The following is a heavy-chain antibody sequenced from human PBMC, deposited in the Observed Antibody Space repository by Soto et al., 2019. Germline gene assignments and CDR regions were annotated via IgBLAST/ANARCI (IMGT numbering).Heavy chain of an antibody. Sequence: PGGSLGLACTASGLTFSDYYLGWIRQDPGEGLEYMSYISIGGTSVYYADSVKGRFTISRDNTRNSLYLQMNSLSAEDTAMYYCARVLYGSGTNWFDPWGQGALVTVSS. J-gene: IGHJ5*02. CDR1: GLTFSDYY. D-gene: IGHD3-10*01. CDR3: ARVLYGSGTNWFDP. V-gene: IGHV3-11*01. CDR2: ISIGGTSV.